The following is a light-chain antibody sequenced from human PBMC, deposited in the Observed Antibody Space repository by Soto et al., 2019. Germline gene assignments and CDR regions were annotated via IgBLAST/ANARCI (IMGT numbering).Light chain of an antibody. CDR3: QQRSNWPFT. J-gene: IGKJ3*01. V-gene: IGKV3-11*01. CDR1: QSVSSY. Sequence: EIVLTQSPATLSLSPGERATLSCSASQSVSSYLAWYQQKPGQAPRLLISAATNRATGIPARFSGSGSRTDFTLTISSLEPEDFAVYYCQQRSNWPFTFGPGPKVDIK. CDR2: AAT.